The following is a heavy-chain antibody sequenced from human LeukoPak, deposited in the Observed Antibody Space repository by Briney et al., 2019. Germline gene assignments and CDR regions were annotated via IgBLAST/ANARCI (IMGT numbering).Heavy chain of an antibody. J-gene: IGHJ4*02. CDR1: GYTFTGYY. CDR3: ARARSFGEAFDY. D-gene: IGHD3-10*01. V-gene: IGHV1-2*02. CDR2: INPNSGGT. Sequence: GASVKVSCKASGYTFTGYYMHWVRQAPEQGLEWMGWINPNSGGTNYAQKFQGRVTMTRDTSISTAYMELSRLRSDDTAVYYCARARSFGEAFDYWGQGTLVTVSS.